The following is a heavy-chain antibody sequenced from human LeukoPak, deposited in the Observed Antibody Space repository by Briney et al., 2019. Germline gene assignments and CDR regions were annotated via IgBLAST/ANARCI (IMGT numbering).Heavy chain of an antibody. CDR2: ISTSGDST. CDR3: VKYGWLDY. V-gene: IGHV3-21*01. J-gene: IGHJ4*02. CDR1: GFTFSSQN. Sequence: GGFLRLSFAASGFTFSSQNMNGCRQAPGKGLEWVAYISTSGDSTKYADAVEGRFTISRDNVETSLYLLMHRMRVDETAVYYCVKYGWLDYWGKGIVVTVSS. D-gene: IGHD6-19*01.